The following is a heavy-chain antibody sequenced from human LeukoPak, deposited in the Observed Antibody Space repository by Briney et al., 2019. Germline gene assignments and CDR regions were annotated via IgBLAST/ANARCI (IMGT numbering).Heavy chain of an antibody. CDR1: GGSISSGDYY. V-gene: IGHV4-30-4*01. Sequence: PSQTLSLTCTVSGGSISSGDYYWSWIRQPPGKGLEWIGYIYYSGNTYYNPSLKSRVTISVDTSKNQFSLKLSSVTAADTAVYYCARGFERGYSYGYDFDYWGQGTLVTVSS. CDR3: ARGFERGYSYGYDFDY. D-gene: IGHD5-18*01. CDR2: IYYSGNT. J-gene: IGHJ4*02.